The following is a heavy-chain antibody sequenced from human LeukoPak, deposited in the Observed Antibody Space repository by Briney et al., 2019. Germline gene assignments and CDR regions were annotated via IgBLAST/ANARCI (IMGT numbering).Heavy chain of an antibody. V-gene: IGHV7-4-1*02. CDR3: ARDVTTASFDY. CDR1: GYTFISYA. D-gene: IGHD4-11*01. CDR2: IDINTGNP. Sequence: ASVKVSCKASGYTFISYAINWVRQAPGQGLEWMGWIDINTGNPTYAQGFTGRFVFSLDTSVTTAYLEISTLKAEDTAIYCCARDVTTASFDYWGQGTLVTVSS. J-gene: IGHJ4*02.